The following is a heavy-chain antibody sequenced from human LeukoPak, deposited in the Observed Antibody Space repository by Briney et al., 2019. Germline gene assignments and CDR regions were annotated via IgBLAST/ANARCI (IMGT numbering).Heavy chain of an antibody. V-gene: IGHV1-69*01. D-gene: IGHD1-26*01. CDR2: IIPIFGTA. CDR3: ARREEGANWFDP. CDR1: GGTFSSYA. Sequence: SVKVSCKASGGTFSSYAISWVRQAPGQGLEWMGGIIPIFGTANYAQKFQGRVTITADESTSTAYMELSSLRSEDTAVYYCARREEGANWFDPWGQGTLVTVSS. J-gene: IGHJ5*02.